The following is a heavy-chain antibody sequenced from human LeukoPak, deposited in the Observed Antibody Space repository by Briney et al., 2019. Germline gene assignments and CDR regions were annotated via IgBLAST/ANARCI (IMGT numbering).Heavy chain of an antibody. J-gene: IGHJ3*02. Sequence: SETLSLTCTVSGGSMSGHSWSWIRQPPGKGLEWIGFIQPGGSTNYNPSLQSRVTMSLDTSGNQFSLKLSSVTAADTAVYYCASGYCGGACQLGGVDMWGQGTMVTVSS. D-gene: IGHD2-21*02. CDR3: ASGYCGGACQLGGVDM. CDR1: GGSMSGHS. CDR2: IQPGGST. V-gene: IGHV4-59*11.